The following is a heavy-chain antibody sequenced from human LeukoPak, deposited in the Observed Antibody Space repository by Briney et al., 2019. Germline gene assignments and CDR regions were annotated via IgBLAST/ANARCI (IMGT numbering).Heavy chain of an antibody. J-gene: IGHJ4*02. Sequence: SETLSLTCAVYGGSFSGYYWSWIRQPPGKGLEWIGEINHSGSTNYNPSLKSRVTISVDTSKNQFSLKLSSVTAADTAVYYCARGIVGSSCDFWSGYSYYFDYWGQGTLVTVSS. CDR2: INHSGST. CDR3: ARGIVGSSCDFWSGYSYYFDY. D-gene: IGHD3-3*01. CDR1: GGSFSGYY. V-gene: IGHV4-34*01.